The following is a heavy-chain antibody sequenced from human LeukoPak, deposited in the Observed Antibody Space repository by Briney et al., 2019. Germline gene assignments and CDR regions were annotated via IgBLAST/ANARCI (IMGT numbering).Heavy chain of an antibody. J-gene: IGHJ4*02. V-gene: IGHV3-33*01. CDR1: GFTFSTYA. D-gene: IGHD5-24*01. Sequence: GRSLRLSCAASGFTFSTYAMHWVRQAPGKGLEGVAVIWYDGSNKNYVDSVKGRFTISRDNSKNTLYLQMNSLRAEDTAVYYCARGEMATITSVLVYWGQGTLVTVSS. CDR2: IWYDGSNK. CDR3: ARGEMATITSVLVY.